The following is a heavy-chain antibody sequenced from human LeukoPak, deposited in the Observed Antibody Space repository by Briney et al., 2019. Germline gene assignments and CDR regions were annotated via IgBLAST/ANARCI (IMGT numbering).Heavy chain of an antibody. D-gene: IGHD4-17*01. CDR2: IYYSGST. V-gene: IGHV4-39*01. Sequence: PSETLSLTCTVSGGSISSSSYYWGWIRQPPGKGLEWIGSIYYSGSTYYNPSLKSRVTISVDTSKNQFSLKLSSVTAADTAVYCCATTSKDMTTVTYGLPDSWGQGTLVTISS. CDR3: ATTSKDMTTVTYGLPDS. J-gene: IGHJ5*01. CDR1: GGSISSSSYY.